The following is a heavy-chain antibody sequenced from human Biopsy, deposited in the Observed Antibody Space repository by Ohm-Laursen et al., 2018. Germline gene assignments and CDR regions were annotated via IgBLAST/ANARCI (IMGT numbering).Heavy chain of an antibody. CDR1: GDSISSYY. CDR3: AIDRVPRRGVMPVYYYGMDV. J-gene: IGHJ6*02. D-gene: IGHD2-21*01. Sequence: SDTLSLTCIVSGDSISSYYWNWIRQTPGKGLEWIGFIYNTERTNYNPSLKSRVTISLDTSKNQFSLELSSVIPSDTAVYYCAIDRVPRRGVMPVYYYGMDVWGQGSTVTVSS. CDR2: IYNTERT. V-gene: IGHV4-59*01.